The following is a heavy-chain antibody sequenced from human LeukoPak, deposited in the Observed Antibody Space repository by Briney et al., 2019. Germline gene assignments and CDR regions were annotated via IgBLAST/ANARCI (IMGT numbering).Heavy chain of an antibody. J-gene: IGHJ6*03. Sequence: GGSLRLSCAASGFTFSSYSMNWVRQAPGKGLEWVSYISSSGSTIYYADSVKGRFTISRDNAKNSLYLQMNSLRAEDTALYYCARDSTYYYDSSGYPNYYYYMDVWGKGTTVTVSS. CDR2: ISSSGSTI. D-gene: IGHD3-22*01. V-gene: IGHV3-48*04. CDR3: ARDSTYYYDSSGYPNYYYYMDV. CDR1: GFTFSSYS.